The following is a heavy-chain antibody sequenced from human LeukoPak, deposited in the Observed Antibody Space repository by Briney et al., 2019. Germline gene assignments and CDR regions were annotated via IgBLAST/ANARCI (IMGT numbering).Heavy chain of an antibody. D-gene: IGHD6-19*01. CDR2: IRSKAYGGTT. CDR1: GFTFGDYA. V-gene: IGHV3-49*04. Sequence: GGSLRLSCTASGFTFGDYAMSWVRQAPGKGLEWVGFIRSKAYGGTTEYAASVKGRFTISRDDSKSIAYLQMNSLKTDDTAVYYCTSSPGGSGWIRVADWGQGTLVTVSS. J-gene: IGHJ4*02. CDR3: TSSPGGSGWIRVAD.